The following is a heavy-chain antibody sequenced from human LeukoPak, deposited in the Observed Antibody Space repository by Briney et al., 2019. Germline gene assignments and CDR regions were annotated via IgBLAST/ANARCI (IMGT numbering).Heavy chain of an antibody. CDR1: GFTFDDYG. CDR2: INWNGGST. D-gene: IGHD5-24*01. CDR3: ARSDGYNPPFDY. V-gene: IGHV3-20*04. Sequence: GGSLRLSCAASGFTFDDYGMSWVRQAPGKGLEWVSGINWNGGSTGYADSVKGRFTISRDNAKNSLYLQMNSLRAEDSALYYCARSDGYNPPFDYWGQGTLVTVSS. J-gene: IGHJ4*02.